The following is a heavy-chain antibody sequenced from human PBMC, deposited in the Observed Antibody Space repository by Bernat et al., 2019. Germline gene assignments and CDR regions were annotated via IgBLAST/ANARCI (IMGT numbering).Heavy chain of an antibody. D-gene: IGHD3-10*01. CDR3: TTDPSTMVQGENWFDP. Sequence: EVQLVESGGGLVKPGGSLRLSCAASGFTFSNAWMSWVRQAPGKGLEWVGRIKSKTDGGTTDYAAPVKGRFTISRDDSKNTLYLQMNSLKTEDTAVYYCTTDPSTMVQGENWFDPWGQGTLVTVSS. J-gene: IGHJ5*02. V-gene: IGHV3-15*01. CDR1: GFTFSNAW. CDR2: IKSKTDGGTT.